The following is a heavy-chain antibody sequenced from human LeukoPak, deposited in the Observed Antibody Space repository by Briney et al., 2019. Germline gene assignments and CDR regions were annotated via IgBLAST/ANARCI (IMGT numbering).Heavy chain of an antibody. Sequence: PGGSLRLSCAASGFAFSHYEMNWVRRAPGKGLEWVSYMTSSGSTIYYADSVKGRFTISRDNAKNSLYLQMNSLRAEDTAVHYCARVGALSGYDFGSPVYYYYGMDVWGQGTTVTVSS. D-gene: IGHD5-12*01. CDR2: MTSSGSTI. CDR1: GFAFSHYE. CDR3: ARVGALSGYDFGSPVYYYYGMDV. J-gene: IGHJ6*02. V-gene: IGHV3-48*03.